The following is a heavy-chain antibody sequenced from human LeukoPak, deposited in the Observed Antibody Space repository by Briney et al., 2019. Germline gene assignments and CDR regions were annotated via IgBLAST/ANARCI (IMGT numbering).Heavy chain of an antibody. CDR3: AKVCDSSGYYSYRTYYYFDY. Sequence: GASQRLSCAASGFTFSSYAMSWVRQAPGKGLEWVSAISGSGGSTYYADSVKGRFTISRDNSKNTLYLQMNSLRAEDTAVYYCAKVCDSSGYYSYRTYYYFDYWGQGTLVTVSS. CDR1: GFTFSSYA. CDR2: ISGSGGST. V-gene: IGHV3-23*01. J-gene: IGHJ4*02. D-gene: IGHD3-22*01.